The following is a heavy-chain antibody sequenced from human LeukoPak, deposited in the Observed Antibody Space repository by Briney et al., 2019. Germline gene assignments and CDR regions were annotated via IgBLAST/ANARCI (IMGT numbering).Heavy chain of an antibody. D-gene: IGHD3-10*01. Sequence: PGRSLRLSCAASGFTFSSYGMHWVRQAPGKGLEWEANIKQDGSEKYYVDSVKGRFTISRDNAKNSLYLQMNSLRAEDTAVYYCAREQSHTYYYGSGSYPLFRGGQGTLVTVSS. CDR1: GFTFSSYG. CDR3: AREQSHTYYYGSGSYPLFR. V-gene: IGHV3-7*01. J-gene: IGHJ4*02. CDR2: IKQDGSEK.